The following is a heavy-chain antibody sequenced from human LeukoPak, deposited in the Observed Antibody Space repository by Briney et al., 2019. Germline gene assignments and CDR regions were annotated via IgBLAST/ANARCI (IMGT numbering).Heavy chain of an antibody. V-gene: IGHV3-7*04. CDR3: VRVVVVPAALSVFDY. CDR2: IKQDGSES. J-gene: IGHJ4*02. D-gene: IGHD2-2*01. CDR1: GFTLSIYW. Sequence: GGSLRLSCAASGFTLSIYWMSWVRQAPGKGLEWVANIKQDGSESHYVDSVKGRFTISRDNAKNSVSLQMNSLRAEDTAVYYCVRVVVVPAALSVFDYWGQGTLVTVSS.